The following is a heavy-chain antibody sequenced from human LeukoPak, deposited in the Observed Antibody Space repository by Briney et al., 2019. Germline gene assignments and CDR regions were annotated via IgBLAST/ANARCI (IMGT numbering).Heavy chain of an antibody. CDR3: AKGYSYYFDY. CDR2: TRYDGSNK. CDR1: GFTFSTYD. J-gene: IGHJ4*02. V-gene: IGHV3-30*02. Sequence: GGSLRLSCAASGFTFSTYDIHWVRQAPGKGLEWVAFTRYDGSNKYYADSVKGRFTISRDNSKNTLYLQMNSLRAEDTAVYYCAKGYSYYFDYWGQGTLVTVSS. D-gene: IGHD1-1*01.